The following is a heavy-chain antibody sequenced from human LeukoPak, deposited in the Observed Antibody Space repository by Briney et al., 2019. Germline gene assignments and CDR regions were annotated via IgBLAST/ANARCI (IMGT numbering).Heavy chain of an antibody. CDR2: IYNSGST. D-gene: IGHD3-16*01. Sequence: SETLSLTCTVSGDSISSSSYYWGWIRQPPGKGLEWIGNIYNSGSTDYNPSLKSRVTISVDKSKNEFSLRLTSLTAADTAVYYCARGTSFQFWGQGTLVTVSA. CDR1: GDSISSSSYY. V-gene: IGHV4-39*07. J-gene: IGHJ4*02. CDR3: ARGTSFQF.